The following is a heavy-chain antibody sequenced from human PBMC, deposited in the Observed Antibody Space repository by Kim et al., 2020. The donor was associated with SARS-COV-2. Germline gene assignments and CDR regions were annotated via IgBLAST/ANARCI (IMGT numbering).Heavy chain of an antibody. D-gene: IGHD6-19*01. J-gene: IGHJ4*02. Sequence: YYADSGKGRFTISRDNSKNTLYLQMNSLRAEDTAMFYCAKYVSVSGTAVDFWGQGTLVTVSS. CDR3: AKYVSVSGTAVDF. V-gene: IGHV3-23*01.